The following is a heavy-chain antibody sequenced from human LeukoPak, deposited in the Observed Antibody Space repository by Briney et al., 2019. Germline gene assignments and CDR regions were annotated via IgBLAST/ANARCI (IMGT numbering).Heavy chain of an antibody. V-gene: IGHV3-48*03. CDR3: ATRRGY. J-gene: IGHJ4*02. CDR2: ISSSGSTI. Sequence: GGSLRLSCAASGFTFSNYEMNWVRQAPGKGLEWVSHISSSGSTINYADSVKGRFTISRDNAKKSLHLQMNSLRVEDTAVYYCATRRGYWGQGTLVTVSS. CDR1: GFTFSNYE.